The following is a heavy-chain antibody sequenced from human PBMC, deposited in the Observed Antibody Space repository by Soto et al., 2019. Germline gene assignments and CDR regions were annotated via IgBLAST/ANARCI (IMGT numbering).Heavy chain of an antibody. CDR2: ISYDGSNK. V-gene: IGHV3-30-3*01. CDR3: AREVLRRSYYYGMDV. CDR1: GFTFSSYA. Sequence: QVQLVESGGGVVQPGRSLRLSCAASGFTFSSYAMHWVRQAPGKGLEWVAVISYDGSNKYYADSVKGRFTISRDNSKNTLYLQMNSLRAEDTAVYYCAREVLRRSYYYGMDVW. J-gene: IGHJ6*01.